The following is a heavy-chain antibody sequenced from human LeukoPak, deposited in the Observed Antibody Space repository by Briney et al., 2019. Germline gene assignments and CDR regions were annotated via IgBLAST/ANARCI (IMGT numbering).Heavy chain of an antibody. J-gene: IGHJ4*02. Sequence: ASVKVSCKASGYTFTSYYIHWVRQAPGQGPEWMGRINPNSGGTNYAQKFQGRITVTMDTSISTASMELRRLRSDDTAVYYCARDHRSRGIITPLFYWGQGTLVTVSS. CDR2: INPNSGGT. CDR1: GYTFTSYY. V-gene: IGHV1-2*06. D-gene: IGHD3-10*01. CDR3: ARDHRSRGIITPLFY.